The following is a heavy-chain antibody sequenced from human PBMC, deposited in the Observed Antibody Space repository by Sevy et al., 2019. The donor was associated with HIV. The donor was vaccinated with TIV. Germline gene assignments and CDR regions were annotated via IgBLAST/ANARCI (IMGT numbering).Heavy chain of an antibody. D-gene: IGHD1-1*01. J-gene: IGHJ4*02. CDR1: GGSISSYF. V-gene: IGHV4-59*01. CDR2: IYFTGNT. Sequence: SETLSLTCSVSGGSISSYFWTWVRQSPGKGLEWIGNIYFTGNTDYSPALKSRVILPLDTSKSQFSLTLKSVTAADTAIYFCARDSTTRPRVLDYWGQGTLVTVSS. CDR3: ARDSTTRPRVLDY.